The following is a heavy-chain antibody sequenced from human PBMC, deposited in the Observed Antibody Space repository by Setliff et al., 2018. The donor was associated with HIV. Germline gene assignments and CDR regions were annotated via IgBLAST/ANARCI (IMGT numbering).Heavy chain of an antibody. CDR3: TRCAAGPYCRNSFEY. CDR2: IRQDRGEA. Sequence: GGSLRLSCAASGFTFSTYWLSWVRQAPGKGPGWVANIRQDRGEAYYVDSVSGRFTISRDNAKNSLDLEMRYLRGDDTATYYCTRCAAGPYCRNSFEYWGRGALVTVSS. J-gene: IGHJ4*02. D-gene: IGHD2-15*01. CDR1: GFTFSTYW. V-gene: IGHV3-7*03.